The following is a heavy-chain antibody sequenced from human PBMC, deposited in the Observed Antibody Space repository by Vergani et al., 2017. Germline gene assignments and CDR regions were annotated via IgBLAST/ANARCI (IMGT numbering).Heavy chain of an antibody. D-gene: IGHD6-13*01. CDR3: ARDQPAAGIDAFDI. J-gene: IGHJ3*02. CDR1: GYTFTGYY. CDR2: IIPIFGTA. V-gene: IGHV1-69*06. Sequence: QVQLVQSGAEVKKPGASVMVSCKASGYTFTGYYMHWVRQAPGQGLEWMGGIIPIFGTANYAQKFQGRVTITADKSTSTAYMELSSLRSEDTAVYYCARDQPAAGIDAFDIWGQGTMVTVSS.